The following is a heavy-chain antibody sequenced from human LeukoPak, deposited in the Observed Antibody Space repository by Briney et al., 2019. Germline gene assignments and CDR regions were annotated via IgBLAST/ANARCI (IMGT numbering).Heavy chain of an antibody. Sequence: GGSLRLSCAASGFTFSIYGMSWVRQAPGKGLEWVSAISGSGGNTYYADSVKGRFTISRDNSKNTLYLQMNSLRAEDTAVYYCAKAPVTTCRGAYCYPFDYWGQGTLVTVSS. V-gene: IGHV3-23*01. D-gene: IGHD2-21*01. J-gene: IGHJ4*02. CDR3: AKAPVTTCRGAYCYPFDY. CDR2: ISGSGGNT. CDR1: GFTFSIYG.